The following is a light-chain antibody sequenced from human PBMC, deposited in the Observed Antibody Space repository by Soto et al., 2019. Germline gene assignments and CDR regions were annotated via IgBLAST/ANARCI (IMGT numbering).Light chain of an antibody. V-gene: IGKV4-1*01. J-gene: IGKJ1*01. Sequence: DIVMIQSPDPLAVSLGERATINCKSSQSVFYSSNNKTYLAWYHHKPGQPPKLLIYWASTRESGVPGRFSGSGSGTDFTLTISSLQAEDVSFYDCQKYYSTPWTFGQGNKVDIK. CDR1: QSVFYSSNNKTY. CDR2: WAS. CDR3: QKYYSTPWT.